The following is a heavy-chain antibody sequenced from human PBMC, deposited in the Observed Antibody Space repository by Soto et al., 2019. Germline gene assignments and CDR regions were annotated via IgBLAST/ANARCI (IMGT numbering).Heavy chain of an antibody. CDR3: ARVVAAAPVYYGMDV. CDR2: ISAYNGNT. Sequence: ASVKVSCKASGYTFASYGISWVRQAPGQGLEWMGWISAYNGNTNYAQKFQGRVTMTTDTSTTTGYMELRSLRSDDTAVYYCARVVAAAPVYYGMDVWGQGTTVTVSS. CDR1: GYTFASYG. D-gene: IGHD2-15*01. V-gene: IGHV1-18*01. J-gene: IGHJ6*02.